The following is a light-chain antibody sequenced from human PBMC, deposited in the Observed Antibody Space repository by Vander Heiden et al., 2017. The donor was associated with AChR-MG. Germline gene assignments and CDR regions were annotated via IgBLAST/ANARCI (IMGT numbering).Light chain of an antibody. CDR3: SSYSSITSLVYV. Sequence: QSALTQPASVSGSPGKSITISCPGTTSDLGSHNYVSWYQQHPGEAHNLIIFDVTNRPSGVSNRFSGSKSGNTAFLTISGLQAADEADYFCSSYSSITSLVYVFGAGTKVTVL. CDR2: DVT. J-gene: IGLJ1*01. V-gene: IGLV2-14*03. CDR1: TSDLGSHNY.